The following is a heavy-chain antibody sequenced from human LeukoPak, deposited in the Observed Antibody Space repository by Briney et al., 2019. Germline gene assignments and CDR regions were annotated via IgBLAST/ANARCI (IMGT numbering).Heavy chain of an antibody. V-gene: IGHV3-33*06. Sequence: GGSLRLSCAASGFIFSSHGMHWVRQSPGKGLEWVAVIWYDGSNKYYADSVKGRFTISRDNSKNTVYLQMNSLRAEDTAIYYCAKDSSAYSGSYCDYWGQGTLVTVSS. CDR2: IWYDGSNK. J-gene: IGHJ4*02. CDR3: AKDSSAYSGSYCDY. CDR1: GFIFSSHG. D-gene: IGHD1-26*01.